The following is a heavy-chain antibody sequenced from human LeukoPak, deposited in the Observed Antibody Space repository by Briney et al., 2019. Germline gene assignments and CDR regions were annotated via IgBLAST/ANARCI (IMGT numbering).Heavy chain of an antibody. CDR2: IIPILDIT. J-gene: IGHJ4*02. CDR1: GGTFNNYA. D-gene: IGHD3-22*01. V-gene: IGHV1-69*04. CDR3: ARDGYDSSGYWTGTVDY. Sequence: ASVKVSCKASGGTFNNYAISWVRQAPGQGLEWMGRIIPILDITDYAQNFQGRVAITADKSTSTAYMELSSLRSEDTAVYYCARDGYDSSGYWTGTVDYWGQGTLVTVSS.